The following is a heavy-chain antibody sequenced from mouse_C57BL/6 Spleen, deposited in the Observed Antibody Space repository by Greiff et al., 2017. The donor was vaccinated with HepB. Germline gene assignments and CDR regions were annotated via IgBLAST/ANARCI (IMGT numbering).Heavy chain of an antibody. D-gene: IGHD2-2*01. J-gene: IGHJ2*01. CDR1: GYTFTDYN. CDR2: INPNNGGT. Sequence: VQLQQSGPELVKPGASVKIPCKASGYTFTDYNMDWVKQSHGKSLEWIGDINPNNGGTIYNQKFKGKATLTVDKSSSTAYMELRSLTSEDTAVYYCARSRYGYDGPDYFDYWGQGTTLTVSS. CDR3: ARSRYGYDGPDYFDY. V-gene: IGHV1-18*01.